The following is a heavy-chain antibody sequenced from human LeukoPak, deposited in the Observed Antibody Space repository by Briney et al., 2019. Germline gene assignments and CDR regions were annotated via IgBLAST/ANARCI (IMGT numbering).Heavy chain of an antibody. CDR1: GGTFSSYA. CDR2: IIPILGTA. CDR3: ARAPTAYCGGDCYFDY. J-gene: IGHJ4*02. Sequence: SVKVSCKASGGTFSSYAISWVRQAPGQGLEWMGRIIPILGTANYTQKVQGRVTISTDESTSTAYMELSSLRSEDTAVYYCARAPTAYCGGDCYFDYWGQGTLVTVSS. D-gene: IGHD2-21*02. V-gene: IGHV1-69*11.